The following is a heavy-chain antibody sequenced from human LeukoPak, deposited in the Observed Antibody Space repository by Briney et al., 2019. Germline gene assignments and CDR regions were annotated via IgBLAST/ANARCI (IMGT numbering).Heavy chain of an antibody. V-gene: IGHV3-11*01. CDR3: VRAYSRGYSDDFDY. Sequence: GGSLRLSCAASGFTFSDYYMSWFRQAPGKGLEWLSYISGDNGSIYYADSVRGRSTISRDNAKNSLYLQVNSLRGEDTAVYYCVRAYSRGYSDDFDYWGQGTLVTVSS. CDR2: ISGDNGSI. J-gene: IGHJ4*02. CDR1: GFTFSDYY. D-gene: IGHD6-25*01.